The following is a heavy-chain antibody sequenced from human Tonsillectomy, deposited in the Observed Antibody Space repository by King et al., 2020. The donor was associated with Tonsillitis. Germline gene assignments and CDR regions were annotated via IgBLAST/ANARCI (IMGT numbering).Heavy chain of an antibody. CDR1: GFTFHSYA. D-gene: IGHD2-2*02. Sequence: VQLVQSGGGVVQPGRSLRLSCAASGFTFHSYAMHWVRQAPGKGLEWVAGISYDAYNKYYADSVKGRFTISRDNSKNTLYLQMNSLRVEDTAVYFCARGVVPAAVPRGYGMDAWGQGTTVTVSS. CDR3: ARGVVPAAVPRGYGMDA. J-gene: IGHJ6*02. V-gene: IGHV3-30-3*01. CDR2: ISYDAYNK.